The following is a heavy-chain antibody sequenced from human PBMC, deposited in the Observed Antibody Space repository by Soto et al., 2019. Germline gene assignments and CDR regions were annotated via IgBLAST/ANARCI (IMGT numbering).Heavy chain of an antibody. D-gene: IGHD6-6*01. CDR3: ARDMHSSSSFWFDP. CDR2: ISAYNGNT. CDR1: GYTFASYG. V-gene: IGHV1-18*04. Sequence: ASVKVSCKASGYTFASYGISWVRQAPGQGLEWMGWISAYNGNTNYAQKLQGRVTMTTDTSTSTAYMELRSLRSDDTAVYYCARDMHSSSSFWFDPWGQGTLVTVS. J-gene: IGHJ5*02.